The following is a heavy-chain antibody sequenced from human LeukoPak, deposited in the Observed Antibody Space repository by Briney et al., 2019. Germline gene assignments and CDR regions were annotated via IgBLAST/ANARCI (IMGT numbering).Heavy chain of an antibody. J-gene: IGHJ6*03. D-gene: IGHD2-2*01. CDR2: INWNGGST. CDR3: ARDGLGYCSSTSCYVRHYYYYYMDV. Sequence: GGSLRLSCAASVFTYDDYGMSWVRQAPGKGLEWVSGINWNGGSTGYADSVKGRFTISRDNAKNSLYLQMNSLRAEDTALYYCARDGLGYCSSTSCYVRHYYYYYMDVWGKGTTVTVSS. V-gene: IGHV3-20*04. CDR1: VFTYDDYG.